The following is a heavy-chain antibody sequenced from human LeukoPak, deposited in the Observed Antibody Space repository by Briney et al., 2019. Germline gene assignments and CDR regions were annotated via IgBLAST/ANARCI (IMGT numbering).Heavy chain of an antibody. J-gene: IGHJ4*02. V-gene: IGHV3-23*01. CDR2: ISGGGGSA. D-gene: IGHD3-10*01. Sequence: GGSLRLSCAASGFTFNSYAMTWVRQASGKGLEWVSAISGGGGSAYYADSVKGRFTISRDNSKNTLYLQMNSLRAEDTAVYYCASGGPGSGSYYNLDWGQGTLVTVSS. CDR3: ASGGPGSGSYYNLD. CDR1: GFTFNSYA.